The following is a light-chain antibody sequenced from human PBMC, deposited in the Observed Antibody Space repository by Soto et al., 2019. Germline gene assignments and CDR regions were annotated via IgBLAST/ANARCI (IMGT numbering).Light chain of an antibody. CDR3: SSYAGSSWV. Sequence: QSVLTQPPSASGSPGQSVTISCTGTSSDVGAYNYDSWYQQHPGKAPKLMIYDVSKRPSGVPYRFSGSKSGNAASLTVSGLQGEDEADYYCSSYAGSSWVFGGGTQLTVL. V-gene: IGLV2-8*01. CDR1: SSDVGAYNY. CDR2: DVS. J-gene: IGLJ3*02.